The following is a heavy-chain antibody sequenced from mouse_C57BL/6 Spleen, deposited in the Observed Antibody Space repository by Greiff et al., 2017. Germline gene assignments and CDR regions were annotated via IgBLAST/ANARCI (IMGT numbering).Heavy chain of an antibody. CDR1: GYTFTSYW. CDR3: AREDYSSFAY. D-gene: IGHD2-12*01. J-gene: IGHJ3*01. CDR2: IYPSDSET. V-gene: IGHV1-61*01. Sequence: QVQLQQPGAELVRPGSSVKLSCKASGYTFTSYWMDWVKQRPGQGLEWIGNIYPSDSETHYNQKFKDKATLTVDKSSSTADMQLSSLTSEDSAVYYCAREDYSSFAYWGQGTLVTVSA.